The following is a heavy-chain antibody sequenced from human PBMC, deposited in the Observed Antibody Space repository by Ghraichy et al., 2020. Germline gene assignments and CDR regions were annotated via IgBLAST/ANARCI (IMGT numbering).Heavy chain of an antibody. CDR2: INPVGPAT. CDR1: GYFFASYF. CDR3: ARGADGDSFDF. J-gene: IGHJ3*01. D-gene: IGHD6-25*01. Sequence: SVKVSCKASGYFFASYFIHWVRQAPGQGLEWMGLINPVGPATSYAWKLQGRVIMTRDTSTTTVYMELSSLRSEDTAVYYCARGADGDSFDFWGQGTTVTVSS. V-gene: IGHV1-46*03.